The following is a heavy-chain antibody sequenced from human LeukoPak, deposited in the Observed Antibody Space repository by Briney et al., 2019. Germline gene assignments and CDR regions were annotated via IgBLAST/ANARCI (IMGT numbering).Heavy chain of an antibody. V-gene: IGHV3-30*18. CDR2: ISYDGSNK. Sequence: PGRSLRLSCAASGFTFSSYGMHWVRQAPGKGLEWVAVISYDGSNKYYADSVKSRFTISRDNSKNTLYLQMNSLRAEDTAVYYCAKGDYSNFPDYWGQGTLVTVSS. D-gene: IGHD4-11*01. CDR1: GFTFSSYG. J-gene: IGHJ4*02. CDR3: AKGDYSNFPDY.